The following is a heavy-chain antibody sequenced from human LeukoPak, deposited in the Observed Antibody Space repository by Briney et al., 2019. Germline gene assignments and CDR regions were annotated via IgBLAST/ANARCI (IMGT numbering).Heavy chain of an antibody. CDR1: GGSISSGSYY. V-gene: IGHV4-61*02. D-gene: IGHD2-2*03. Sequence: KPSETLSLTCTVSGGSISSGSYYWSWIRKPAGKGLEWIGRIYTSGSTNYNPSLKSRVTISVDTSKNQFSLKLSSVTAADTAVYYCASGSYYFDYWGQGTLVTVSS. CDR2: IYTSGST. CDR3: ASGSYYFDY. J-gene: IGHJ4*02.